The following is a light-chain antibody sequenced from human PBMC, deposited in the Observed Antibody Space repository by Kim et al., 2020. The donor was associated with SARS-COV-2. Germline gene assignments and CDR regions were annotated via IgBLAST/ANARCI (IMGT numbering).Light chain of an antibody. CDR2: EAY. Sequence: LCPGDTPTLPARARKNIHTYLVRYQHKPGQAPRHLIYEAYDRAPGIPARFSGSGSGTDFTLTVSGLGPQNFAVYNCQQNSNWPLTLGGRTKVDI. CDR3: QQNSNWPLT. J-gene: IGKJ4*01. V-gene: IGKV3-11*01. CDR1: KNIHTY.